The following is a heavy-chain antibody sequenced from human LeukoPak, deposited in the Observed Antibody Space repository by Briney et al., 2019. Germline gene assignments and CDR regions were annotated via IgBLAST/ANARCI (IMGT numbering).Heavy chain of an antibody. CDR1: GYTFTSYD. V-gene: IGHV1-8*01. CDR3: ARGLVYSSGWYWGY. CDR2: MNPNSGNT. D-gene: IGHD6-19*01. Sequence: ASVKVSCKASGYTFTSYDINWVRQATGQGLEWMGWMNPNSGNTGYAQKFQGRVTMTRTTSISTAYMELSSLRSEDTAVYYCARGLVYSSGWYWGYWGQGTLVTVSS. J-gene: IGHJ4*02.